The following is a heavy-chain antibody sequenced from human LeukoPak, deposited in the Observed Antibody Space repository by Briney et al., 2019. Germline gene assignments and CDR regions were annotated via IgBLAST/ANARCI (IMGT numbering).Heavy chain of an antibody. D-gene: IGHD2-21*02. V-gene: IGHV3-33*01. CDR3: ASAYCGGDCYTLDY. CDR1: GFTFSSYG. J-gene: IGHJ4*02. CDR2: IWYDGSNK. Sequence: GGSLRLSCAASGFTFSSYGMHWVRQAPGKGLEWVAVIWYDGSNKYYADSVRGRFTISRDNSKNTLYLQMNSLRAEDTAVYYCASAYCGGDCYTLDYWGQGTLVTVSS.